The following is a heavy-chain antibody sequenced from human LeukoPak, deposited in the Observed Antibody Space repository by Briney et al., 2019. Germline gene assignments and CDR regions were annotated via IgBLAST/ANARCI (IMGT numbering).Heavy chain of an antibody. CDR3: AKLGSGYYHRFDY. D-gene: IGHD3-22*01. V-gene: IGHV4-39*01. CDR2: IYETGST. Sequence: SETLSLACTVSGDSISTSTYFWGWIRQPPGKGLEWIGSIYETGSTNYNPSLKSRVTISVDTSKNQFSLKLSSVTAADTAVYYCAKLGSGYYHRFDYWGQGTLVTVSS. CDR1: GDSISTSTYF. J-gene: IGHJ4*02.